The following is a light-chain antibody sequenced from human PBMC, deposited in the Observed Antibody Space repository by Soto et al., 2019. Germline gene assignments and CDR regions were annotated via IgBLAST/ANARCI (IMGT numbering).Light chain of an antibody. V-gene: IGKV2-28*01. CDR1: QSLLQTNGYNY. CDR2: LGS. J-gene: IGKJ1*01. CDR3: MQALHTPWA. Sequence: DIVMTQSPLSLPVTPGEPASISCRSSQSLLQTNGYNYLDWYLQKPGQSPQLLIYLGSNRASGVPARFSGSGLGTDFTLKISRVEAEDVAVYYCMQALHTPWAFGQGTKVEIK.